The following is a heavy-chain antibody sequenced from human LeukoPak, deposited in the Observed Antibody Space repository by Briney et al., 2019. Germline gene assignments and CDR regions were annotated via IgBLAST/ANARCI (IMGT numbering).Heavy chain of an antibody. CDR2: IKQDGSEK. J-gene: IGHJ6*04. CDR3: ARGPYYYVSSVFYYYYYGREF. CDR1: GFTFSSYW. Sequence: PGGSLRLSCAASGFTFSSYWMSWVRQAPGKGLEWVANIKQDGSEKYYVDSVKGRFTISRDNAKNSLYLQMNSLRAEDTAVYYCARGPYYYVSSVFYYYYYGREFGGKGTTVTVS. D-gene: IGHD3-22*01. V-gene: IGHV3-7*01.